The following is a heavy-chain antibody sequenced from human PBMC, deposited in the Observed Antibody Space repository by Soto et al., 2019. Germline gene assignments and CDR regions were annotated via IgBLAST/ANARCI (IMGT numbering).Heavy chain of an antibody. D-gene: IGHD4-4*01. V-gene: IGHV3-74*01. Sequence: GSLRLSCAASGFTFNRYWMHWVRQAPGKGLVWVARINTDVSYTNYADSVNGRFTISRDIAKNTLYLQMNSLRAEDMAMYYCAMDFSNYSDYWGPGTLVTVSS. CDR1: GFTFNRYW. CDR3: AMDFSNYSDY. J-gene: IGHJ4*02. CDR2: INTDVSYT.